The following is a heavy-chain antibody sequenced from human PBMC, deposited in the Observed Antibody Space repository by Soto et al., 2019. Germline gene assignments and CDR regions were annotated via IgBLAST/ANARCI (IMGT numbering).Heavy chain of an antibody. CDR2: ISSSSSYI. CDR1: GFTFSSYS. CDR3: ARDGAPDPNTAAAFDI. Sequence: EVQLVESGGGLVKPGGSLRLSCAASGFTFSSYSMNWVRQAPGKGLEWVSSISSSSSYIYYADSVKGRFTISRDNAKNSMYLQMNGLRAEDTAVYYCARDGAPDPNTAAAFDIWGQGTMVTVSS. V-gene: IGHV3-21*01. J-gene: IGHJ3*02. D-gene: IGHD6-25*01.